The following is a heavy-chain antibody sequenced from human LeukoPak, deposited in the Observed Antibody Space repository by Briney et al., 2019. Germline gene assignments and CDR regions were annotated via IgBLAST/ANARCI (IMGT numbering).Heavy chain of an antibody. V-gene: IGHV4-39*01. J-gene: IGHJ4*02. D-gene: IGHD3-10*01. CDR3: ARLWTRGVVRGVTITGPTSWDY. CDR2: IYYSGST. CDR1: GGSISSSSYY. Sequence: SETLSLTCTVSGGSISSSSYYWGWIRQPPGKGLEWIGSIYYSGSTYYNPSLKSRVTISVDTSKNQFSLKLSSVTAADTAVYYCARLWTRGVVRGVTITGPTSWDYWGQGTLVTVSS.